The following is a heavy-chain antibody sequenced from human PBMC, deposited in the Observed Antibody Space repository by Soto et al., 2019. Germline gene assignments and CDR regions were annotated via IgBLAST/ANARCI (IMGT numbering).Heavy chain of an antibody. D-gene: IGHD3-3*01. CDR1: GGSISSSNW. CDR3: SIVPYNTQSKYRACYYDYYFLDV. Sequence: SETLALTCAVSGGSISSSNWWSWVRQPPGKVLEWIGEIYNSGSTNYNPSLKSRVTISVDKSKNQFSLKLSSVTAADTAVDYFSIVPYNTQSKYRACYYDYYFLDVGGQWTTVT. CDR2: IYNSGST. J-gene: IGHJ6*02. V-gene: IGHV4-4*02.